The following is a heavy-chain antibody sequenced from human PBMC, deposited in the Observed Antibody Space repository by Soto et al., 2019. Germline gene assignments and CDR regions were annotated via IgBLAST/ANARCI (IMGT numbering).Heavy chain of an antibody. CDR3: AKDWYWFDP. Sequence: QASETLRLSCAASGFTFSSYAMSWVRQAPGKGLEWVSAISGSGGSTYYADSVKGRFTISRDNSKSTLYLQMNSLRAEDTAVYYCAKDWYWFDPWGQGTLVTVSS. J-gene: IGHJ5*02. V-gene: IGHV3-23*01. CDR2: ISGSGGST. CDR1: GFTFSSYA.